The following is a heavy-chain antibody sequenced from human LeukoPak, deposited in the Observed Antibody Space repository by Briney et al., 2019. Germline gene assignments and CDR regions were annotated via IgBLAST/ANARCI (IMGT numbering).Heavy chain of an antibody. CDR1: GGSISSYY. V-gene: IGHV4-59*01. D-gene: IGHD3-10*01. J-gene: IGHJ4*02. CDR2: IYYSGST. CDR3: ARGGRGVNPRTFDY. Sequence: SETLSLTCTVSGGSISSYYWSWIRQPPGKGLEWIGYIYYSGSTNYNPSLKSRVTISVDTSKNQFSLKLSSVTAADTAVYHCARGGRGVNPRTFDYWGQGTLVTVSS.